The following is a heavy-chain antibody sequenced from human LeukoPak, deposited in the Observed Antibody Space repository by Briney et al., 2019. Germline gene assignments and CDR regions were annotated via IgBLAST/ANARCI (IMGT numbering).Heavy chain of an antibody. D-gene: IGHD3-9*01. V-gene: IGHV4-30-2*01. Sequence: PSQTLSLTCAVSGSAVSSDDHFWSWIRQPPGRGLEWIAYIYHRGSTSYNPSLRSRVTVSLDKSRNQFSLNLYSVTAADTAVYYCARAPYDILTGYFLFDSWGQGTLITVSS. CDR1: GSAVSSDDHF. J-gene: IGHJ4*02. CDR2: IYHRGST. CDR3: ARAPYDILTGYFLFDS.